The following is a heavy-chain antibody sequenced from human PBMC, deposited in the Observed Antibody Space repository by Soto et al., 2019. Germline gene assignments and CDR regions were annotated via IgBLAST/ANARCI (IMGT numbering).Heavy chain of an antibody. D-gene: IGHD2-8*01. CDR3: ARLYCTTATCNVNTFDV. CDR2: VRSEADGGAA. V-gene: IGHV3-15*01. J-gene: IGHJ3*01. CDR1: GFIFSDPW. Sequence: PGGSLRLSGAGSGFIFSDPWRSWVRQAPGKGLEWVGRVRSEADGGAAEYAAPVQGRFTISRDDSQNRVYLQMNSLQIEDTAMYYCARLYCTTATCNVNTFDVWGQGTKVTVSS.